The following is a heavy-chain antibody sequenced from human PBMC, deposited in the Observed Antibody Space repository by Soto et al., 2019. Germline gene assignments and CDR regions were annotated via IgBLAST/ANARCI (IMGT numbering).Heavy chain of an antibody. J-gene: IGHJ3*02. CDR3: TTDFDYSSSYDAFDI. V-gene: IGHV3-15*01. D-gene: IGHD6-13*01. CDR2: IKSKTDGGTT. CDR1: GFTFSNAW. Sequence: LRLSCAASGFTFSNAWMSWVRQAPGKGLEWVGRIKSKTDGGTTDYAAPVKGRFTISRDDSKNTLYLQMNSLKTEDTAVYYCTTDFDYSSSYDAFDIWGQGTMVTVSS.